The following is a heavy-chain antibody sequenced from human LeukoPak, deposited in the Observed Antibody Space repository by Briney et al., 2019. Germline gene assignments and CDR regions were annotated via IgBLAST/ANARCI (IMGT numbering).Heavy chain of an antibody. CDR3: ARDCQYSNTNCRCC. CDR1: GVTLSTYA. CDR2: IKEGGSEK. D-gene: IGHD2-2*01. V-gene: IGHV3-7*01. Sequence: GGSLRLSCAASGVTLSTYAMSWARQAPGKGLEWVASIKEGGSEKYYVDSVKGRFTISRDNAKNSLYLQMNSLRAEDTAVYYCARDCQYSNTNCRCCWGQGTLVTVSS. J-gene: IGHJ4*02.